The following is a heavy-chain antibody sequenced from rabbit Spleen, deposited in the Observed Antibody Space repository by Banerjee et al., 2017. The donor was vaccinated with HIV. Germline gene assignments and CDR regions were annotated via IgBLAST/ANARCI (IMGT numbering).Heavy chain of an antibody. Sequence: QEQLEESGGDLVKPEGSLTLTCTASGFSFSSSYYMCWVRQAPGKGLEWIACIYGGSSGSSYYASWAKVRFTISKSSSTTVTLQMTSLTAADTASYFCARSDRNDDCMNLWGPGTLVTVS. CDR1: GFSFSSSYY. D-gene: IGHD2-1*01. CDR3: ARSDRNDDCMNL. V-gene: IGHV1S45*01. J-gene: IGHJ4*01. CDR2: IYGGSSGSS.